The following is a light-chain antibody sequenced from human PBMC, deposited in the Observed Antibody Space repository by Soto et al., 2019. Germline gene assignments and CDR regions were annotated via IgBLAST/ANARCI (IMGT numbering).Light chain of an antibody. CDR3: SSYTTSYFYV. J-gene: IGLJ1*01. V-gene: IGLV2-14*01. CDR1: GRDIGAYDY. Sequence: QSVLTQPASVSGSPGQSITISCTGSGRDIGAYDYVSRYQQHPGKAPKLLIYGVKNRPSGVSYRFSASKSAFTASLTISGLQAEEEAHYYCSSYTTSYFYVFGTGTKVTVL. CDR2: GVK.